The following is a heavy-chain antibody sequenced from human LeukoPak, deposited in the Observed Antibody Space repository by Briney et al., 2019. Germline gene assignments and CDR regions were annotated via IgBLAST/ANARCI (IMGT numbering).Heavy chain of an antibody. D-gene: IGHD3-22*01. Sequence: GGSLRLSCAASGFTFSDYYMSWIRQAPGKGLEWVSYISSSGSTIYYADSVKGRFTISRDNAKNSLYLQMNSLRAEDTAVYYCARVPYDSSGYSGENWFDSWGQGTLVTLAS. CDR3: ARVPYDSSGYSGENWFDS. CDR2: ISSSGSTI. V-gene: IGHV3-11*01. J-gene: IGHJ5*01. CDR1: GFTFSDYY.